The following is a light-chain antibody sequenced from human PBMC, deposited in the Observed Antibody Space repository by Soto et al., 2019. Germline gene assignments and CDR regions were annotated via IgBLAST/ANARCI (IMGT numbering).Light chain of an antibody. CDR1: QSVSRY. CDR3: HQRSDWPLT. J-gene: IGKJ4*01. V-gene: IGKV3-11*01. Sequence: EIVLTQSPATLSLSPGERATLSCRASQSVSRYLDWFQQKPGQAPSLLIYGASNRATGIPARFSGSGSGTDFTLTIASLEPEDFAVYYCHQRSDWPLTFGGGTKVDI. CDR2: GAS.